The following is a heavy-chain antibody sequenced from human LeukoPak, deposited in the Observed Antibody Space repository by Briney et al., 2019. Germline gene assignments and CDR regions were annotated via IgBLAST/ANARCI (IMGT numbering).Heavy chain of an antibody. CDR3: ARGSSFDGYCSAGVCDAGYYDS. V-gene: IGHV4-34*01. J-gene: IGHJ4*02. CDR2: INHRGSS. D-gene: IGHD2-8*02. CDR1: GESFSAYF. Sequence: PSETLSLTCAVYGESFSAYFWNWVRQAPGKPLEYIGEINHRGSSHYNPSLKTRVTLAVDTSKTQFSLRLTSVTAADTAVYFCARGSSFDGYCSAGVCDAGYYDSWGQGTPVTVSS.